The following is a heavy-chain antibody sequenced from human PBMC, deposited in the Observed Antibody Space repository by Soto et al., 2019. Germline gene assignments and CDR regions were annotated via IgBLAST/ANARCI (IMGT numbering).Heavy chain of an antibody. CDR2: MYHSGST. Sequence: SETLSLTCAVSGGSISSGGYSWSWIRQPPGKGLEWIGYMYHSGSTYYNPSLKSRVTISIDRSKNQFSLKLSSVTAADTAVYYCARDGDYGDYFDYWGQGTLVTVSS. V-gene: IGHV4-30-2*01. J-gene: IGHJ4*02. D-gene: IGHD4-17*01. CDR3: ARDGDYGDYFDY. CDR1: GGSISSGGYS.